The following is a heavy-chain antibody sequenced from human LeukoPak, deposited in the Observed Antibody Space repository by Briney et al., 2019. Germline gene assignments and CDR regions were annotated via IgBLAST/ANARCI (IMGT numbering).Heavy chain of an antibody. Sequence: GGSLRPSCAASGFSFSDYGMHWVRQAPGKGLEWVADIWYDASNKYYGDSVKGRFTISRDNSKNTLYLQMNSLTAEDTAVYYCARDRGQFSNYFDYWGQGTLVTVSS. CDR2: IWYDASNK. V-gene: IGHV3-33*01. D-gene: IGHD4-11*01. J-gene: IGHJ4*02. CDR1: GFSFSDYG. CDR3: ARDRGQFSNYFDY.